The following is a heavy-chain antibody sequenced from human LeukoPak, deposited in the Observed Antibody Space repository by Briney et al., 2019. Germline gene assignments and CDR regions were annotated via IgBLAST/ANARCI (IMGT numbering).Heavy chain of an antibody. J-gene: IGHJ3*02. CDR1: GYTFTGYY. Sequence: GASVKVSCKASGYTFTGYYMHWVRQAPGQGLEWMGWINPNSGGTNYAQKFQGRVTMTRDTSISTAYMELSRLRSDDTAVYYCARAYCSGGSCYNDAFDIWGQGTMVTVSS. D-gene: IGHD2-15*01. V-gene: IGHV1-2*02. CDR2: INPNSGGT. CDR3: ARAYCSGGSCYNDAFDI.